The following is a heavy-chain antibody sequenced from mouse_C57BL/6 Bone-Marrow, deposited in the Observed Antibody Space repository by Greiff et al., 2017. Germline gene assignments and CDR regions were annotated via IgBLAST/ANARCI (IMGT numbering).Heavy chain of an antibody. CDR3: ALLWRDPRDD. CDR2: IYPGDGDT. D-gene: IGHD1-1*02. Sequence: QVQLQQSGPELVKPGASVKISCKASGYAFSSSWMNWVKQRPGKGLEWIGRIYPGDGDTNYNGKFKGKATLTADKSSSTAYMQLSSLTYEDTAVYFCALLWRDPRDDWGQGTSVTVSS. J-gene: IGHJ4*01. V-gene: IGHV1-82*01. CDR1: GYAFSSSW.